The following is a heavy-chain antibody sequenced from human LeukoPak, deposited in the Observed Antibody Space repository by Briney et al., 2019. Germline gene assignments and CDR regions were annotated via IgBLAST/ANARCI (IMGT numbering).Heavy chain of an antibody. CDR3: ARARRSGGITMIRGVKDRGWFDP. V-gene: IGHV3-30*02. CDR1: AFTFSRYG. Sequence: PGGSLRLSCAASAFTFSRYGIHWVRQAPGKGLDWVAFIRSDGSNKYYADSVKGRFTISRDNSKNTLYLELHSLRTEDTAVYYCARARRSGGITMIRGVKDRGWFDPWGQGTLVTVSS. D-gene: IGHD3-10*01. CDR2: IRSDGSNK. J-gene: IGHJ5*02.